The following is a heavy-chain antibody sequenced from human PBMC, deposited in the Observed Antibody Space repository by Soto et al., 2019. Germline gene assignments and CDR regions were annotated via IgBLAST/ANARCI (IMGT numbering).Heavy chain of an antibody. V-gene: IGHV1-46*03. CDR2: INPSGGST. CDR3: ASDLGRCSRIPQYPDY. Sequence: QVQLVQSGAEVKKPGASVKVSCKASGYTFTSYYMHWVRQAPGQGLEWMGIINPSGGSTSYAQKFQGRVTLTRDTSTSTVYLELGSLRSDDTAVYYCASDLGRCSRIPQYPDYWGQGTLVTVSS. J-gene: IGHJ4*02. CDR1: GYTFTSYY. D-gene: IGHD2-21*01.